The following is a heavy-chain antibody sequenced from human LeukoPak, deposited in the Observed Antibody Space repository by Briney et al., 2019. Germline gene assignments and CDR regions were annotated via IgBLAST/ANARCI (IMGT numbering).Heavy chain of an antibody. CDR3: ATGLPGIAVAGTWFDP. CDR2: FDHEDGET. V-gene: IGHV1-24*01. D-gene: IGHD6-19*01. J-gene: IGHJ5*02. Sequence: SVKVSCKVSGYTLTELSMHWVRPAPGKGLAWMGGFDHEDGETIYAQKFQGRVTMTEDTSTDTAYMELSSLRSEDTAVYYCATGLPGIAVAGTWFDPWGQGTLVTVSS. CDR1: GYTLTELS.